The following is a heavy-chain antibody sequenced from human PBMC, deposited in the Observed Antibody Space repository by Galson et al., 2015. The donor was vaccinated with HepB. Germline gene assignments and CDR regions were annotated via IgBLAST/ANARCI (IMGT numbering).Heavy chain of an antibody. J-gene: IGHJ4*02. D-gene: IGHD6-6*01. V-gene: IGHV3-48*04. Sequence: SLRLSCAASGFTFSSYRMNWVRQAPGRGLEWVSYISSSSTTIYYADSVKGRFTISRDNAKNSLYLQMNSLRAEDTAVYYCARDFEPEYRNFDYWGQGTLVTVSS. CDR2: ISSSSTTI. CDR3: ARDFEPEYRNFDY. CDR1: GFTFSSYR.